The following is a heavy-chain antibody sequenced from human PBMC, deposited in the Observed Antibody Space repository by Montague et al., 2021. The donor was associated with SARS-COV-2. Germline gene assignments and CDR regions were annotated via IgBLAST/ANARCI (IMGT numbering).Heavy chain of an antibody. CDR2: ISYDGSNK. J-gene: IGHJ4*02. D-gene: IGHD2-15*01. V-gene: IGHV3-30-3*01. CDR3: ARAGWRCSGGSCYSQGGFDY. CDR1: GFTFSSYA. Sequence: SLRLSCAASGFTFSSYAMHWVCQAPGKGLEWVAVISYDGSNKFYADSVKGRLTISRDNSKNTLYLQMSSLRAEDTAVYYCARAGWRCSGGSCYSQGGFDYWGQGTLVTVSA.